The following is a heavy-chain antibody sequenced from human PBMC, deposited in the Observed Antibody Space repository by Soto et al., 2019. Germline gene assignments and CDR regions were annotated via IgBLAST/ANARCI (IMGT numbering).Heavy chain of an antibody. V-gene: IGHV3-7*05. Sequence: EVRLVESGGGLVQPGGSLRLSCAASGFTFSSDWMTWVRQAPGKGLEWVANIRKDGSKTSYLDSVRGRFTISRDNAQSSLYLLMDSLRAEDTALYYCARDVSPGTSSVYFDAFDIWGQGTMVTVSS. CDR1: GFTFSSDW. J-gene: IGHJ3*02. CDR3: ARDVSPGTSSVYFDAFDI. CDR2: IRKDGSKT. D-gene: IGHD6-13*01.